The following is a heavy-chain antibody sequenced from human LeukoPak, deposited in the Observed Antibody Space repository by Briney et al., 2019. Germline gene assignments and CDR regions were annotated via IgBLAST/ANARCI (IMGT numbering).Heavy chain of an antibody. CDR2: IKPDGSDK. V-gene: IGHV3-7*01. Sequence: GGSLRLSCAASGFIFSSYWMGWVRQAPGKGLEWVANIKPDGSDKYYVDSVKGRFTASRDNPKNSLYLQMNSLRAEDTAVYYCGRARSEDGGDFWGQGTLVTVSS. J-gene: IGHJ4*02. CDR1: GFIFSSYW. D-gene: IGHD2-15*01. CDR3: GRARSEDGGDF.